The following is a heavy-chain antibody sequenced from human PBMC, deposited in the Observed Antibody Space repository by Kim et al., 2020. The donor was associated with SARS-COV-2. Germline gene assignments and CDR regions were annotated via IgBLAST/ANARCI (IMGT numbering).Heavy chain of an antibody. V-gene: IGHV3-48*04. CDR2: ISSSSSTI. CDR3: AREQLLWFGAGGAFDI. J-gene: IGHJ3*02. D-gene: IGHD3-10*01. Sequence: GGSLRLSCAASGFTFSSYSMNWVRQAPGQGLEWVSFISSSSSTIYYADSVKGRFTISRDNAKNSLYLQMNSLRAEDTAVYYCAREQLLWFGAGGAFDIWGQGTMVTVSS. CDR1: GFTFSSYS.